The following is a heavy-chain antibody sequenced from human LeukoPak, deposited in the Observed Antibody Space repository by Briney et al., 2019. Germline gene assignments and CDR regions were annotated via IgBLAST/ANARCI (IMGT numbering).Heavy chain of an antibody. V-gene: IGHV3-30*18. D-gene: IGHD5-24*01. J-gene: IGHJ4*02. Sequence: ESGGSLRLSCAASGFTFSSYAMSWVRQAPGKGLEWVAVISYDGSNKYYADSVKGRFTISRDNSKNTLYLQMNSLRAEDTAVYYCAKVKVVDIRDGAFDYWGQGTLVTVSS. CDR1: GFTFSSYA. CDR2: ISYDGSNK. CDR3: AKVKVVDIRDGAFDY.